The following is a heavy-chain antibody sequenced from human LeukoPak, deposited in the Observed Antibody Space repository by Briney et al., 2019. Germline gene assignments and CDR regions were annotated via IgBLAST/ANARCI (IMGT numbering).Heavy chain of an antibody. Sequence: GRSLRLSCAASGFTFSSYSMNWVRQAPGKGLEWVSSISSSSYIYYADSVKGRFTISRDNAKNSLYLQMNSLRAEDTAVYYCARDLRYFDWSGQFDYWGQGTLVTVSS. CDR2: ISSSSYI. CDR1: GFTFSSYS. D-gene: IGHD3-9*01. CDR3: ARDLRYFDWSGQFDY. V-gene: IGHV3-21*01. J-gene: IGHJ4*02.